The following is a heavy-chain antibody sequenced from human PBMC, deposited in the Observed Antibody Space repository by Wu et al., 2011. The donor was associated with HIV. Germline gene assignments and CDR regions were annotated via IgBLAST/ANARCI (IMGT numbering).Heavy chain of an antibody. D-gene: IGHD2-21*01. J-gene: IGHJ6*03. Sequence: WMGGIIPIFGTANYAQKFQGRVTITTDESTSTAYMELSSLRSEDTAVYYCARGPYYYYYMDVWGKGTTVAVSS. CDR2: IIPIFGTA. V-gene: IGHV1-69*05. CDR3: ARGPYYYYYMDV.